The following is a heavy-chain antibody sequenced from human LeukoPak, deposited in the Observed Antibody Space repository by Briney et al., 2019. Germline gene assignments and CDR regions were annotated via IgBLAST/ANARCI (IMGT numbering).Heavy chain of an antibody. CDR2: ISTYNGNT. CDR1: GYTFTTFG. CDR3: ARAPPRLDGYILYY. D-gene: IGHD5-24*01. Sequence: GASVKVSCKASGYTFTTFGITWVRQAPGQGLEWMGWISTYNGNTNYAQNLQGRVTITADKSTSTAYMELSSLRSEDTAVYYCARAPPRLDGYILYYWGQGTLVTVSS. J-gene: IGHJ4*02. V-gene: IGHV1-18*01.